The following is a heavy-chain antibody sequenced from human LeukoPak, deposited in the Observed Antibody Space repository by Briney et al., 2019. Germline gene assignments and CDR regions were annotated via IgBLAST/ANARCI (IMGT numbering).Heavy chain of an antibody. D-gene: IGHD4-17*01. Sequence: RPGGSLRLSCAASGFTFSYYGMNWVRQAPVKGLEWVTLIWNDGSKEYYADSVKGRFTVSRDNSRNTLYLQMNSLRAEDTAVYYCARCVYGVSTYYLDYWGQGNLVTVSS. CDR1: GFTFSYYG. V-gene: IGHV3-33*01. CDR3: ARCVYGVSTYYLDY. CDR2: IWNDGSKE. J-gene: IGHJ4*02.